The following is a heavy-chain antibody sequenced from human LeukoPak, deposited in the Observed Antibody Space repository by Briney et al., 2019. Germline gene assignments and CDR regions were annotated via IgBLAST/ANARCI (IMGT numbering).Heavy chain of an antibody. D-gene: IGHD6-13*01. V-gene: IGHV1-69*13. Sequence: ASVKVSCKASGYTFTSYYMHWVRQAPGQGLEWMGGIIPIFDTSNYAQKFQGRVTFTSDDSTSTAYMELSSLRSEDTAVYYCARLKRGIGAADTSLRGWFDPWGQGTLVTVSS. CDR1: GYTFTSYY. CDR3: ARLKRGIGAADTSLRGWFDP. CDR2: IIPIFDTS. J-gene: IGHJ5*02.